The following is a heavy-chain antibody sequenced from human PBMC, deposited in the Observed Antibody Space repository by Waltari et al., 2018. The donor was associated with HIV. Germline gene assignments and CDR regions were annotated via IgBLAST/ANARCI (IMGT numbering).Heavy chain of an antibody. D-gene: IGHD5-12*01. Sequence: VRWLGLGGGWDQRGGSLGLPCEAPGSSLGAYDLGWVCQAPGKGLQGFSTVSGSGQTTYYAESVEGRFTISRDDSQNTLYLQMHSVRGEDTAVYFCAKGVSVATRTGFDSWGQGTMVIVSS. CDR1: GSSLGAYD. V-gene: IGHV3-23*01. CDR3: AKGVSVATRTGFDS. J-gene: IGHJ4*02. CDR2: VSGSGQTT.